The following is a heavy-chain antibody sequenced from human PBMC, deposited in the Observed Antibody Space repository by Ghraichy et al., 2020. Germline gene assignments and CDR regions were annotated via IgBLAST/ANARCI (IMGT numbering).Heavy chain of an antibody. CDR3: AKEASTSWDEGFDC. J-gene: IGHJ4*02. Sequence: GGSLRLSCAASGFTFSIYAMSWVRQAPGKGLEWVSAISTSGDDTYYRDSVKGRYTISRDNSKNTVYLQINDLRAEDTAVYSCAKEASTSWDEGFDCWGQGTLVVVTS. CDR2: ISTSGDDT. D-gene: IGHD2-2*01. V-gene: IGHV3-23*01. CDR1: GFTFSIYA.